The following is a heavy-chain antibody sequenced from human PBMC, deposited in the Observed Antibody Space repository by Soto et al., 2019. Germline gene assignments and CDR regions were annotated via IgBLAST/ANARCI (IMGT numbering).Heavy chain of an antibody. CDR1: GFTFSRYG. V-gene: IGHV3-21*06. J-gene: IGHJ5*01. CDR2: ISSTTSYV. CDR3: ARDPSEGRVGNWFES. Sequence: GGSLRLSCAASGFTFSRYGMNWLRQAPGKGLEWVASISSTTSYVYYADSVKGRFSTSRDNAKNILYLEMYALRTEDTAVYYCARDPSEGRVGNWFESWGQGTLVTVSS. D-gene: IGHD2-2*01.